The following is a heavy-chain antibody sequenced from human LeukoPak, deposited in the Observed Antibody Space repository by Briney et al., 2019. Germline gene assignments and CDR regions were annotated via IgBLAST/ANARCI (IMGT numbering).Heavy chain of an antibody. CDR2: IYYSGST. J-gene: IGHJ4*02. V-gene: IGHV4-59*01. CDR1: GGSISSYY. D-gene: IGHD3-22*01. Sequence: SETLSLTCTVSGGSISSYYWSWIRQPPGKGLEWIGYIYYSGSTNYNPSLKSRFTISVDTSKNQFSLKLSSVTAADTAVYYCARVSDYGSSGFYAWAIDYWGQGTLVTVSS. CDR3: ARVSDYGSSGFYAWAIDY.